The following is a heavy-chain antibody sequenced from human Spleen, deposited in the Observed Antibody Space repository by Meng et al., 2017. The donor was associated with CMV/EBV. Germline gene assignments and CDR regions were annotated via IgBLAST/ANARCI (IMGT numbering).Heavy chain of an antibody. J-gene: IGHJ6*02. CDR2: IYSGGSST. V-gene: IGHV3-23*03. CDR1: GFTFSSYA. Sequence: ESLKISCAASGFTFSSYAMSWARQAPGKGLEWVSVIYSGGSSTYYADSVKGRFTISRDNSKNTLYLQMNSLRAEDTAVYYCAKGLTIFGDYDMDVWGQGTTVTVSS. D-gene: IGHD3-3*01. CDR3: AKGLTIFGDYDMDV.